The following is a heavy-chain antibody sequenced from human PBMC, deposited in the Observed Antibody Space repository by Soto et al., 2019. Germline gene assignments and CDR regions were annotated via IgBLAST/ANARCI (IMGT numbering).Heavy chain of an antibody. CDR3: ARDHTWDRGYDMFFAY. D-gene: IGHD5-12*01. J-gene: IGHJ4*02. Sequence: ASVEVSCKASGYTFTGYYMHWVRQAPGQGLEGMGWINPNSGGTNYAQKFQGRVTMTRDTSISTAYMELSRLRSEDTAVYYCARDHTWDRGYDMFFAYWGPGSLLTLST. CDR2: INPNSGGT. V-gene: IGHV1-2*02. CDR1: GYTFTGYY.